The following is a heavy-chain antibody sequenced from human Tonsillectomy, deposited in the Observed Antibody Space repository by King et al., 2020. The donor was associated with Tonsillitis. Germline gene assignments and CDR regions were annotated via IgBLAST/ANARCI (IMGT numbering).Heavy chain of an antibody. D-gene: IGHD3-3*01. CDR3: ARLPLESY. Sequence: VQLVESGAEGKKPGESLKISCKGSGYSFTTYWIGWLRQMPGKGLEWIGIIYPGDFYTRYSPSVQGQVTISADKSISTAYLQWSSLKASDAAMYYCARLPLESYWGQGTLVTVSS. V-gene: IGHV5-51*01. CDR1: GYSFTTYW. CDR2: IYPGDFYT. J-gene: IGHJ4*02.